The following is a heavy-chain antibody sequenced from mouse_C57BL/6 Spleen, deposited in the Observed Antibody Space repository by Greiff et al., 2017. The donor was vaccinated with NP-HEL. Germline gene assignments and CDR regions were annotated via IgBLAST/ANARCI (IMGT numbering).Heavy chain of an antibody. D-gene: IGHD1-1*01. J-gene: IGHJ2*01. Sequence: QVLLLQSGAELMKPGASVKLSCKASGYTFTGYWLEWVKQRPGHGLEWIGEILSGSGSTNYNEKFKGKVTFTADTSSNTAYMQLSSLTTEDSAIYYCARRGYGNSSNDWGQGTTLTVAS. CDR1: GYTFTGYW. CDR2: ILSGSGST. CDR3: ARRGYGNSSND. V-gene: IGHV1-9*01.